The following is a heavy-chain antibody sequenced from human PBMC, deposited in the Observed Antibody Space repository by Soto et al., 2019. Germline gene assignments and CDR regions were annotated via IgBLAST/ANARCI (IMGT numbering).Heavy chain of an antibody. Sequence: ASVKVSCKAPGGTFSSYSINWVRQAPGQGLEWMGRVVPKIGNINFVRKFQGRLTLTTDKSTRTAFLELRSLRSDDTAVYYCARGGIAPTRIPTFDYWGQGTLVTVSS. CDR3: ARGGIAPTRIPTFDY. V-gene: IGHV1-18*04. D-gene: IGHD6-13*01. CDR2: VVPKIGNI. J-gene: IGHJ4*02. CDR1: GGTFSSYS.